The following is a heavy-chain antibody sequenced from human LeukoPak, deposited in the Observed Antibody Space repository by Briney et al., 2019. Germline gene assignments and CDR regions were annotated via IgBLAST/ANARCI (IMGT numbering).Heavy chain of an antibody. D-gene: IGHD3-3*01. CDR3: ARAPSKYDFWSGYHYYYMDV. CDR1: GFTFSSYS. V-gene: IGHV3-21*01. J-gene: IGHJ6*03. CDR2: ISSSSYI. Sequence: GGSLRLSCAASGFTFSSYSMNWVRQAPGKGLEWVSSISSSSYIYYADSVKGRFTISRDNAKNSLYLQMNSLRAEDTAVYCCARAPSKYDFWSGYHYYYMDVWGKGTTVTVSS.